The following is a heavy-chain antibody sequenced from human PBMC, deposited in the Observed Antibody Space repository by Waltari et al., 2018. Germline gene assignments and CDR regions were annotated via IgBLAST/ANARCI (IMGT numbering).Heavy chain of an antibody. D-gene: IGHD2-15*01. CDR3: ARDLGSRDNYYYYYMDV. V-gene: IGHV1-18*01. CDR1: GYTFSDYG. Sequence: QVQLVQSGAEVKKPGASVTVSCKASGYTFSDYGISWVRQAPGQGLEWMGWISGNNGHTNHAQKFQGRLIMTEDTSATTVYMELTYLTSDDTAVYYCARDLGSRDNYYYYYMDVWGKGTTVTVSS. CDR2: ISGNNGHT. J-gene: IGHJ6*03.